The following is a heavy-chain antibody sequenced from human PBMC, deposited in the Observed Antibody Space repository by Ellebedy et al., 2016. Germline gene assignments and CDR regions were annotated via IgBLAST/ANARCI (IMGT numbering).Heavy chain of an antibody. Sequence: SETLSLTXAVYGGSFSGYYWSWIRQLQGKGLEWIGEINHSGSTNYNPSLNSRVTISVDTSKNQFSLRLSSVTAADTAVYYCARVAIWSGYHRGFFDYWGQGTLVTVSS. CDR2: INHSGST. J-gene: IGHJ4*02. D-gene: IGHD3-3*01. V-gene: IGHV4-34*01. CDR3: ARVAIWSGYHRGFFDY. CDR1: GGSFSGYY.